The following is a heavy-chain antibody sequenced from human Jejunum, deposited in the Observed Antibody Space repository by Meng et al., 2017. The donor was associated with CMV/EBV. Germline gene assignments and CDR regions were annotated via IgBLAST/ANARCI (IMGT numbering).Heavy chain of an antibody. D-gene: IGHD3-16*01. V-gene: IGHV3-74*01. CDR2: INNSGATT. Sequence: LSGVGFGLTVGNIRMHRRCQGQGEVFVWVPHINNSGATTNYAQSLKGAFTITRDKHKTGWYLQMNSVGEEGTAVYYYEGGQGGFDQWGQGALVTVSS. CDR1: GLTVGNIR. J-gene: IGHJ4*02. CDR3: EGGQGGFDQ.